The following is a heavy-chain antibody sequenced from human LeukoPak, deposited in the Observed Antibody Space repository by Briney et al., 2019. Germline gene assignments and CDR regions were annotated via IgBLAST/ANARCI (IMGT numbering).Heavy chain of an antibody. CDR2: ISYDGSNK. CDR3: ASSRGITMIVVVI. V-gene: IGHV3-30*04. Sequence: GGSLRLSCAASGFTFSSYAMHWVRQAPGKGLEWVAVISYDGSNKYYADSVKGRFTISRDNSKNTLYLQMNSLRAEDTAVYYCASSRGITMIVVVIWGQGTLVTVSS. D-gene: IGHD3-22*01. J-gene: IGHJ4*02. CDR1: GFTFSSYA.